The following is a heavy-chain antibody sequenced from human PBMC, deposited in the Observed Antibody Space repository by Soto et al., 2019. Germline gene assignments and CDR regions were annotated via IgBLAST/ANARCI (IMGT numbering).Heavy chain of an antibody. Sequence: VGSLRLSCAASGFTFSSYAMSWVRQAPGKGLEWVSAISGSGGSTYYADSVKGRFTISRDNSKNTLYLQMNSLRAEDTAVYYCAKGSYYDYVWGSYRYTLYYYYGMDVWGQGTTVTVSS. CDR1: GFTFSSYA. V-gene: IGHV3-23*01. CDR3: AKGSYYDYVWGSYRYTLYYYYGMDV. J-gene: IGHJ6*02. CDR2: ISGSGGST. D-gene: IGHD3-16*02.